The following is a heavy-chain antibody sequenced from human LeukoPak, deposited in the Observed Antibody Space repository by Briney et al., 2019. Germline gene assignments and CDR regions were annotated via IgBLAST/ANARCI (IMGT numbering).Heavy chain of an antibody. CDR1: GSIFNVYY. CDR3: AREYWYYDH. Sequence: GSVKVPCKSYGSIFNVYYMHWVRQVPGQGLEWMGWISPDGGVTNYAQKFQGRVTLTRDSATTTDYMELSRLTPDDTAVYYCAREYWYYDHWGQGTLVTVSS. J-gene: IGHJ4*02. V-gene: IGHV1-2*02. CDR2: ISPDGGVT. D-gene: IGHD2-15*01.